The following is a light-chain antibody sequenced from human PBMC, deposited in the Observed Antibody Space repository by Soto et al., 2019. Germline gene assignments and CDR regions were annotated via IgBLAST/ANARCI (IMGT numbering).Light chain of an antibody. J-gene: IGLJ1*01. CDR3: SSYTTTDTYV. Sequence: QSALTQPASVSGSPGQSITISCTGTSSDVGGYNYVSWFQQYPGKAPKLMIYDVSTRPSGVSNRFSGSKSGNTASLTISGLQAEDEADDYCSSYTTTDTYVFGTGTKLTV. V-gene: IGLV2-14*01. CDR2: DVS. CDR1: SSDVGGYNY.